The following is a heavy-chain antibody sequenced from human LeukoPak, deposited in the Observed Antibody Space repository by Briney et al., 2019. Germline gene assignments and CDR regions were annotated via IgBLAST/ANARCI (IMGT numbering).Heavy chain of an antibody. V-gene: IGHV1-24*01. Sequence: EASVKVSCKVSGYTLTELSMHWVRQAPGKGLEWMGGFDPEDGETIYAQKFQGRVTMTEDTSTDTAYMELSSLRSEDTAVYYCATGNPYSSGFEFDYWGQGTLVTVSS. CDR1: GYTLTELS. CDR3: ATGNPYSSGFEFDY. D-gene: IGHD3-22*01. J-gene: IGHJ4*02. CDR2: FDPEDGET.